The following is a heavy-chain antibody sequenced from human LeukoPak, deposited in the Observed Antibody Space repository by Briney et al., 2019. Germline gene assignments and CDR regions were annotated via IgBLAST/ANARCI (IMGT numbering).Heavy chain of an antibody. CDR1: GLTLTTYS. CDR2: ISSSSTTI. J-gene: IGHJ3*02. CDR3: AREDRVGSGRAAFGTKDFDI. Sequence: PGGSLRPSCAASGLTLTTYSMNWVRQAPGKGLEWVSYISSSSTTIFYADSVKGRFTISRDNAKNSLFLQMNSLRDEDTAVYYCAREDRVGSGRAAFGTKDFDIWGQGTMVTVST. V-gene: IGHV3-48*02. D-gene: IGHD3-10*01.